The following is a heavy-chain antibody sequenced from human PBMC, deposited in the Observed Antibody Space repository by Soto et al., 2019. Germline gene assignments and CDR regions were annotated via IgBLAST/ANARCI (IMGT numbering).Heavy chain of an antibody. V-gene: IGHV4-59*08. CDR3: ARRGGYDRADFDY. J-gene: IGHJ4*02. D-gene: IGHD5-12*01. Sequence: PSETLSLTCTVSGDSIKSSYWSWLSQPPGKGLEWIGYGYYTGTTNSNPSLKSRVTISADTSKNQFSLKVISVTYADTAVYFCARRGGYDRADFDYCGQGTLVTVSS. CDR2: GYYTGTT. CDR1: GDSIKSSY.